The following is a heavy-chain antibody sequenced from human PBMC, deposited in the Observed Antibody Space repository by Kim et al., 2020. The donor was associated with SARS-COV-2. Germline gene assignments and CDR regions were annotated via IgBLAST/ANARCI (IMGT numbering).Heavy chain of an antibody. CDR3: ARESEGGGWLSAFDI. V-gene: IGHV1-69*13. J-gene: IGHJ3*02. Sequence: SVKVSCKASGGTFSSYAISWVRQAPGQGLEWMGGIIPIFGTANYAQKFQGRVTITADESTSTAYMELSSLRSEDTAVYCCARESEGGGWLSAFDIWGQGTMVTVSS. D-gene: IGHD3-22*01. CDR1: GGTFSSYA. CDR2: IIPIFGTA.